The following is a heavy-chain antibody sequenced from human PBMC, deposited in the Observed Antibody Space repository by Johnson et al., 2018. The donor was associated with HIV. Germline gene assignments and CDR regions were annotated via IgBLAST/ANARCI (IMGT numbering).Heavy chain of an antibody. CDR3: AKDLTYGDYKADAFGI. V-gene: IGHV3-23*04. CDR2: VSGSGGST. D-gene: IGHD4-17*01. J-gene: IGHJ3*02. Sequence: VQLVESGGGLVQPGGSLRLSCAASGFTFSSYTMNWVRQAPGKGLEWVSGVSGSGGSTYYADSVKGRFTISRDNSKNTLSLQMNSLRAEDTALYYCAKDLTYGDYKADAFGIWGQWIMLTVSS. CDR1: GFTFSSYT.